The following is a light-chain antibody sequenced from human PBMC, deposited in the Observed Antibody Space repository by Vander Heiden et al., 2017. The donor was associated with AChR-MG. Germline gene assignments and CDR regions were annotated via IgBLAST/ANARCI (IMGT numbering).Light chain of an antibody. CDR2: EDT. J-gene: IGLJ3*02. V-gene: IGLV3-1*01. Sequence: SHELTQPASVPVPPGQTATTTCYGDNLGQKYACWYQQGPGQSPVLVIYEDTKRPSGIPERFSGSNSGNTATLTISGTQALDEADYYCQAWDSSSGVFGGGTKLTVL. CDR3: QAWDSSSGV. CDR1: NLGQKY.